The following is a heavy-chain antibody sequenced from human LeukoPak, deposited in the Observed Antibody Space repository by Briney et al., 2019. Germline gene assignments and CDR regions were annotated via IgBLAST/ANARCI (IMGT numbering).Heavy chain of an antibody. CDR2: ISSSSSYI. CDR1: GFTFSSYS. D-gene: IGHD3-3*01. Sequence: GGSLRLSCAASGFTFSSYSMNWVRQAPGKGLEWVSSISSSSSYIYYADSVKGRFTISRDNAKNSLYLQMNSLRAEDTAVYYCAKGPYDLWSGLDYYYYGMDVWGQGTTVTVSS. J-gene: IGHJ6*02. V-gene: IGHV3-21*01. CDR3: AKGPYDLWSGLDYYYYGMDV.